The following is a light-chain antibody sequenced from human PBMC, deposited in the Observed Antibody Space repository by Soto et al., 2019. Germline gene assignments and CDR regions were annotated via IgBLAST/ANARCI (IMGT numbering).Light chain of an antibody. Sequence: DIQMTQSPSSLSAPVGDRVTITCRASESLSSYLNWYQQKPGKAPKLLMYTASSLQSGVPSRFSGSGSGTDFTLTISSLQPEDFATYYCQQSYSIPWTFGQGTKVDIK. V-gene: IGKV1-39*01. J-gene: IGKJ1*01. CDR2: TAS. CDR1: ESLSSY. CDR3: QQSYSIPWT.